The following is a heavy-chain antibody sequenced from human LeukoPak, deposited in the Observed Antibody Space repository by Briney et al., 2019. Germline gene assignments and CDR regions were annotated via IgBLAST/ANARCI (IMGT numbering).Heavy chain of an antibody. CDR2: ISYSGTP. Sequence: SETLSLTGNVSGASINTADYYWTWIRQPPGKGLEWIGYISYSGTPYYNPSLNSRVTISLDTSKNQFSLKLNSVTAADTAMYYCARDRYGDFEDYWGHGTLVTASS. CDR3: ARDRYGDFEDY. J-gene: IGHJ4*01. V-gene: IGHV4-30-4*08. D-gene: IGHD4-17*01. CDR1: GASINTADYY.